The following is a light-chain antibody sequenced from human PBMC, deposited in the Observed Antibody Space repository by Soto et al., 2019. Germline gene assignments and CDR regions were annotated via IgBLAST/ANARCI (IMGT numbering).Light chain of an antibody. Sequence: SVLSQPAAVSLSPGQSITISCSRTNSDVGAYNFVSWYQHHPGRAPQLIIYEVTIRPSGVSNRFSGSKSGKSASLTISGLQAEDEADYYCTCYTTPNTPYVFGSGTKVTV. J-gene: IGLJ1*01. CDR1: NSDVGAYNF. CDR2: EVT. CDR3: TCYTTPNTPYV. V-gene: IGLV2-14*01.